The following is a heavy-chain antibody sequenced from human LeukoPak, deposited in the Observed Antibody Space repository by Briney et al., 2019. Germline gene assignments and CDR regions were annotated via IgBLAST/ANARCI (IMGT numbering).Heavy chain of an antibody. Sequence: GSLRLSCAASEFTFSNYAMNWVRQAPGKGLEWVSGISGGGGSTHYADSVKGRFTISRDNSKNTLYLQMDSLRAEDTALYYCAKGSGINHYHWIDPWGQGTLVTVSS. CDR2: ISGGGGST. CDR1: EFTFSNYA. J-gene: IGHJ5*02. CDR3: AKGSGINHYHWIDP. D-gene: IGHD1-14*01. V-gene: IGHV3-23*01.